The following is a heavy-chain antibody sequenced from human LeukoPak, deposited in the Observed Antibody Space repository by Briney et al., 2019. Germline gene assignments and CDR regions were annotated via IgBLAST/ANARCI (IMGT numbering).Heavy chain of an antibody. Sequence: ASVKVSCKASGYTFTNYYMHWVRQAPGQGLEWMGIIRHSGGTIYAQKFQGRDAMTGDTSTSTVYMELSSLRSEDTALYYCAREEEGGTFDYWGQGTLVTVSS. CDR1: GYTFTNYY. D-gene: IGHD3-16*01. V-gene: IGHV1-46*01. CDR2: IRHSGGT. CDR3: AREEEGGTFDY. J-gene: IGHJ4*01.